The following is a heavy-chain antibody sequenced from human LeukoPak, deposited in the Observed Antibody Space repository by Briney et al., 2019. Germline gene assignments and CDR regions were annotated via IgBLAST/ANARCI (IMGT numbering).Heavy chain of an antibody. Sequence: GGSLRLSCATSGFTFSTYSMNWVRQAPGKGLEWVSSISISSGYIYYADSVQGRFTISRDIAKSSLYLQMNSLRAEDTAVYYCAKEYYVLLVYALGGSFDYWGRGTLVTVSS. CDR2: ISISSGYI. J-gene: IGHJ4*02. V-gene: IGHV3-21*01. CDR1: GFTFSTYS. D-gene: IGHD2-8*02. CDR3: AKEYYVLLVYALGGSFDY.